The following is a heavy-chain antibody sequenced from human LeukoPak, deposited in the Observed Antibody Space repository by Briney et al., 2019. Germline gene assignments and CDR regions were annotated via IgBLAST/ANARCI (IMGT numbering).Heavy chain of an antibody. CDR3: ARDNGDFWSGSNR. J-gene: IGHJ4*02. Sequence: ASVKVSCKASGYSFSGYYIHWVRQAPGQGLEWMGWINPNSGGRNYAQKFQGRVTMTRDTSTSTVYMELSSLRSEDTAVYYCARDNGDFWSGSNRWGQGTLVTVSS. D-gene: IGHD3-3*01. V-gene: IGHV1-2*02. CDR2: INPNSGGR. CDR1: GYSFSGYY.